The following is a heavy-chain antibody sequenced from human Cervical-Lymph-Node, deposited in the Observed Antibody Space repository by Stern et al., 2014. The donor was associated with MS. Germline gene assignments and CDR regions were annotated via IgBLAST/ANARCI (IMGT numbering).Heavy chain of an antibody. D-gene: IGHD6-19*01. CDR2: INPSGGST. V-gene: IGHV1-46*01. Sequence: QLVQSGAEVKKPGASVKVSCKASGYTFTSYYMHWVRQAPGQGLEWMGIINPSGGSTSYAQKFQGRVTMTRDTSTSTVYMELSSLRSEDTAVYYCAREKKSGWTPYYYYYYGMDVWGQGTTVTVSS. CDR3: AREKKSGWTPYYYYYYGMDV. J-gene: IGHJ6*02. CDR1: GYTFTSYY.